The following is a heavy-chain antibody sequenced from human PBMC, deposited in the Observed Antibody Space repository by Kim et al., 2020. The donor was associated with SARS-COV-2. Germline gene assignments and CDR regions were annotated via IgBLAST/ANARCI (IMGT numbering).Heavy chain of an antibody. V-gene: IGHV3-7*01. J-gene: IGHJ3*02. CDR3: ARDLLGEPFDI. Sequence: GGSLRLSCSASGFIFSSYWMSWVRQAPGKGLEWVAYIQENGREKYYVDSVRGRFTISRDNAKNSLYLQMNSLRAEDTAVYYCARDLLGEPFDIWGQGTMVTVSS. CDR1: GFIFSSYW. D-gene: IGHD2-8*02. CDR2: IQENGREK.